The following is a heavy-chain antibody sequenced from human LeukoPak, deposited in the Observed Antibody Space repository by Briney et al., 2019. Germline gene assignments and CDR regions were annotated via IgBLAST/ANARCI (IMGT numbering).Heavy chain of an antibody. CDR1: GYSISSGYY. Sequence: PSETLSLTCAVSGYSISSGYYWGWIRQPPGKGLEWIGSIYYSGSTYYNPSLKSRVTISVDTSKNQFSLKLSSVTAADTAVYYCALGLLLDYWGQGTLVTVSS. CDR2: IYYSGST. J-gene: IGHJ4*02. V-gene: IGHV4-38-2*01. D-gene: IGHD3-22*01. CDR3: ALGLLLDY.